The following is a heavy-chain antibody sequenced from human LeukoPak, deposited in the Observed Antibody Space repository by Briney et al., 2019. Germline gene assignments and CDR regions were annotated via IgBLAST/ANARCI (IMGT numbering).Heavy chain of an antibody. CDR3: ARGGYYGSGNDFRFDP. J-gene: IGHJ5*02. D-gene: IGHD3-10*01. V-gene: IGHV4-59*12. CDR2: IFYSGNT. Sequence: SETLSLTCTVSGGSISSYYWSWIRQPPGKGLEWIGYIFYSGNTNYNPSLKSRVTISVDTSKNQFSLKLSSVTAADTAVYYCARGGYYGSGNDFRFDPWGQGTLVTVSS. CDR1: GGSISSYY.